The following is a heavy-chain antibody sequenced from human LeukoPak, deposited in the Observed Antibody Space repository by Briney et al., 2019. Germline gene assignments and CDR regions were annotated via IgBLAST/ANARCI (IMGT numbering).Heavy chain of an antibody. CDR1: RFTFSSYN. V-gene: IGHV3-48*01. CDR3: AKTWGSWFDY. D-gene: IGHD7-27*01. CDR2: ISSSSSTI. Sequence: PGESLRLSCAASRFTFSSYNMNWVRQAPGKGLEWVSYISSSSSTIYYADSVKGRFTISRDNAKNSLYLQMNSLRAEDTAVYYCAKTWGSWFDYWGQGTLVTVSS. J-gene: IGHJ4*02.